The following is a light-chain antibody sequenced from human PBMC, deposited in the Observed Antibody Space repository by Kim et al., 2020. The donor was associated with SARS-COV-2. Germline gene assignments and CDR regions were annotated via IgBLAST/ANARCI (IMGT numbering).Light chain of an antibody. CDR3: QQYGSSQWT. J-gene: IGKJ1*01. V-gene: IGKV3-20*01. CDR1: QSVSSNF. Sequence: SPGERATPSCRASQSVSSNFLGLYQKKPGQAPRLLYCGASSRATGIPDRFSGSGSGKDFTLTISRLEPEDFAVYYCQQYGSSQWTFGQGTKVDIK. CDR2: GAS.